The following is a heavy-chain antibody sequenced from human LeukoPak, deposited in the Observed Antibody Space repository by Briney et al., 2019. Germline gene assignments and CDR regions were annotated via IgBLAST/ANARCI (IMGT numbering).Heavy chain of an antibody. J-gene: IGHJ4*02. CDR3: ARGDY. CDR2: INPNSGGT. CDR1: GYTFTGYY. Sequence: ASVKVSCKASGYTFTGYYMHWVRQAPGQGLEWMGWINPNSGGTNYAQKFQGRVTLTRDTSINTVYMQLSSLRSEDTAIYYCARGDYWGQGTLVTVSS. V-gene: IGHV1-2*02.